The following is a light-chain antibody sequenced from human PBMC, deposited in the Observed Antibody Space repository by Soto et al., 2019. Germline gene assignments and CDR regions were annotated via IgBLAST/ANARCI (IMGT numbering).Light chain of an antibody. CDR3: EQYNTYALAWT. CDR2: HAS. Sequence: DIAMTQSPSTLPASVGDRVTITCRASQCISNWLAWYQQKTGTAPKLLIYHASTLKSRGPSRFSGSGSMTEFTLTISSLQPHDIATYYCEQYNTYALAWTIGQRTKVGIK. J-gene: IGKJ1*01. V-gene: IGKV1-5*01. CDR1: QCISNW.